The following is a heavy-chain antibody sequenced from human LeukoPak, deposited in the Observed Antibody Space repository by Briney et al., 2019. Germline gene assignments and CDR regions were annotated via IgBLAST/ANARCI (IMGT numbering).Heavy chain of an antibody. D-gene: IGHD2-15*01. J-gene: IGHJ3*02. CDR1: GFTFSSYA. V-gene: IGHV4-34*01. Sequence: GSLRLSCAASGFTFSSYAMSWVRQAPGKGLEWIGEINHSGSTNYNPSLKSRVTISVDTSKNQFSLKLSSVTAADTAVYYCAREAHLIVVVVAATDYGAFDIWGQGTMVTVSS. CDR3: AREAHLIVVVVAATDYGAFDI. CDR2: INHSGST.